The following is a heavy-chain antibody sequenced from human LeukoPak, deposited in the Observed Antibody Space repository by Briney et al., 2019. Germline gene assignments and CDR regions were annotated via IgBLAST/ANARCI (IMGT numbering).Heavy chain of an antibody. V-gene: IGHV3-30*18. CDR1: GFTFSSYG. J-gene: IGHJ4*02. CDR2: ISYDGSNK. CDR3: AKDRGIVVVEGFLDY. Sequence: GGSLRLSCAASGFTFSSYGMHWVRQAPGKGLEWVAVISYDGSNKYYADSVKGRFTISRDNSKNTLYLQMNSLRAEDTAVYYCAKDRGIVVVEGFLDYWGQGTLVTVSS. D-gene: IGHD3-22*01.